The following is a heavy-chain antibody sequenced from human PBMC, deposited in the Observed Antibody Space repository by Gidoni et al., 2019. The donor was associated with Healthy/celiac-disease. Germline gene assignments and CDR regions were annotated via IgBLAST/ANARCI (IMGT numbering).Heavy chain of an antibody. D-gene: IGHD2-2*01. Sequence: EVQLVESGGGLVMPGGSLRLSCSASGFTFSTAWLNWVRQAPRKGLEWVGSIKSKTDGGTTDYAAPVKGRFTISRDDSKNTLYLQMNSLKTEDTAVYYCTTVKSVPAAIRSDYGMDVWGQGTTVTVSS. J-gene: IGHJ6*02. CDR2: IKSKTDGGTT. CDR3: TTVKSVPAAIRSDYGMDV. V-gene: IGHV3-15*07. CDR1: GFTFSTAW.